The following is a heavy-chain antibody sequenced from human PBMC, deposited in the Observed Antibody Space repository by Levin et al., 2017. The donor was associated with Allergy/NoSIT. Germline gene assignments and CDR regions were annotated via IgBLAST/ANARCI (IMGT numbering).Heavy chain of an antibody. V-gene: IGHV3-9*01. CDR3: AKDDGYSYGYG. D-gene: IGHD5-18*01. CDR1: GFTFDDYA. Sequence: LSLTCAASGFTFDDYAMHWVRQAPGKGLEWVSGISWNSGSIGYADSVKGRFTISRDNAKNSLYLQMNSLRAEDTALYYCAKDDGYSYGYGWGQGTLVTVSS. J-gene: IGHJ4*02. CDR2: ISWNSGSI.